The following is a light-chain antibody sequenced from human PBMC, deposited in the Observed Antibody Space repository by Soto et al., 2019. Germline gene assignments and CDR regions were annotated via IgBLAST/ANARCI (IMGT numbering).Light chain of an antibody. Sequence: VVLTQSPGTLSVSPGERATLSCRASQSVSTRYLAWYQQKPGQAPRLLIFGASNRAIGIPDRFSGSGSGTDFTLTISRLEPEDFPVYYCQQYDNSFTFGPGTKVDIK. V-gene: IGKV3-20*01. CDR1: QSVSTRY. CDR2: GAS. J-gene: IGKJ3*01. CDR3: QQYDNSFT.